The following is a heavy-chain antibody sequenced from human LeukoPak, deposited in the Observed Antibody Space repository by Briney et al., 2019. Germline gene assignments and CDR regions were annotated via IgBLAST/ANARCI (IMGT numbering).Heavy chain of an antibody. D-gene: IGHD3-16*01. Sequence: GGSLRLSCAASGFTFSSYAMGWVRQAPGKGLEWVSAISGSGGSTYYADSVKGRFTISRDNSKNTLYLQMHSLRAEDTAVYYCAKDPVGDYFDYWGQGTLVTVSS. CDR1: GFTFSSYA. J-gene: IGHJ4*02. CDR2: ISGSGGST. V-gene: IGHV3-23*01. CDR3: AKDPVGDYFDY.